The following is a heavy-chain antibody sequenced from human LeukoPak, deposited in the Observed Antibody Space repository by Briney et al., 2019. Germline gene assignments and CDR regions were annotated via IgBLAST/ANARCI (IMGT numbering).Heavy chain of an antibody. CDR2: ISYDGSNK. Sequence: GGSLRLSCAASGSTFSSYAMHWVRQAPGKGLEWVAVISYDGSNKYYADSVKGRFTISRDNSKNTLYLQMNSLRAEDTAVYYCAIGVYDSSGYYLDYWGQGTLVTVSS. CDR1: GSTFSSYA. V-gene: IGHV3-30-3*01. CDR3: AIGVYDSSGYYLDY. J-gene: IGHJ4*02. D-gene: IGHD3-22*01.